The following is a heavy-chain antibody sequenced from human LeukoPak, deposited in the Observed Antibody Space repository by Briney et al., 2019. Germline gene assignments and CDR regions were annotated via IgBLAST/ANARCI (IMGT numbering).Heavy chain of an antibody. CDR2: ISGSGGST. CDR3: ARPYYYDSSGPIGSDY. V-gene: IGHV3-23*01. J-gene: IGHJ4*02. CDR1: GFTFSSYS. Sequence: GGSLRLSCAASGFTFSSYSMNWVRQAPGKGLEWVSAISGSGGSTYYADSVKGRFTISRDNSKNTLYLQMNSLRAEDTAVYYCARPYYYDSSGPIGSDYWGQGTLVTVSS. D-gene: IGHD3-22*01.